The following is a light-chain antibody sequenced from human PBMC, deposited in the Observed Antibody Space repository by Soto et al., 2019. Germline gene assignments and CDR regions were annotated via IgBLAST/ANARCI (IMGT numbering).Light chain of an antibody. V-gene: IGKV2-28*01. Sequence: DIVMTQSPLSLPVTPGEPASISCRSSQSLLHSNGYNYLDWYLQKPGQSPQLLISLGSNRAPGVPDRFGGSGSGTDFTLKISRVEAEDVGVYYCMQALQTPITFGQGTRLEI. CDR3: MQALQTPIT. CDR1: QSLLHSNGYNY. J-gene: IGKJ5*01. CDR2: LGS.